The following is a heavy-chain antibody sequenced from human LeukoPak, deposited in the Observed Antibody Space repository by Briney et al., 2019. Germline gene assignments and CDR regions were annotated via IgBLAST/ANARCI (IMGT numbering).Heavy chain of an antibody. D-gene: IGHD6-19*01. CDR2: INHSGST. V-gene: IGHV4-34*01. J-gene: IGHJ4*02. Sequence: SETLSLTCAVYGGSFSGYYWSWIRQPPGKGLEWIGEINHSGSTNYNPSLKSRVTISVDTSKNQFSLKLSSVTAADTAVYYCARLTASSGWYNFDYWGQGTLVTVSS. CDR1: GGSFSGYY. CDR3: ARLTASSGWYNFDY.